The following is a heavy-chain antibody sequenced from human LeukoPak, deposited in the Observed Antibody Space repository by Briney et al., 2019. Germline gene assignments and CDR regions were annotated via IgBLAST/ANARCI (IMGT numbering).Heavy chain of an antibody. CDR1: GFTFSSNA. CDR3: AKGRYSSGGGENYFDY. D-gene: IGHD6-19*01. CDR2: IWYDGSDE. Sequence: GGSLRLSCAASGFTFSSNAMHWVRQAPGKGLEWGAYIWYDGSDEDYADSVKGRFTISRDNSKTTLYLQMSSLRAEDTAVYYCAKGRYSSGGGENYFDYWGQGTLVTVSS. J-gene: IGHJ4*02. V-gene: IGHV3-30*02.